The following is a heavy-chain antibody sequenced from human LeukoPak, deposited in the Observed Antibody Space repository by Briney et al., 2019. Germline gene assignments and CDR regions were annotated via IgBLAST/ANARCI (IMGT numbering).Heavy chain of an antibody. CDR3: AKDGGV. CDR2: ISGGAGST. V-gene: IGHV3-23*01. Sequence: GSLRLSCAASGFTFSTYAMTWVRQAPGKGLEWVSAISGGAGSTYYADSVKGRFTISRHNSKNTLYLQMNSLRAEDTAVYHCAKDGGVWGKGTTVTVSS. CDR1: GFTFSTYA. D-gene: IGHD3-3*01. J-gene: IGHJ6*04.